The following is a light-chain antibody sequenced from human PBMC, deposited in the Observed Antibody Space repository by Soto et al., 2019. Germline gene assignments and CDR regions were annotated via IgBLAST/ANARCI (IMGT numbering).Light chain of an antibody. CDR1: SSDVGGYNY. Sequence: QSALTQPASVSGSPGQSITISCTGTSSDVGGYNYVSWYQQHPGKAPKLMIYDVSNRPSGVSNRFSGSKSGNTASLTISGRQAEDEADYYCSSYTSISTLVVFGGGTQLTVL. V-gene: IGLV2-14*01. J-gene: IGLJ2*01. CDR2: DVS. CDR3: SSYTSISTLVV.